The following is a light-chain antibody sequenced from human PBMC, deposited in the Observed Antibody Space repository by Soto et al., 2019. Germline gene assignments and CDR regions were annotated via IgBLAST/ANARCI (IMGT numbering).Light chain of an antibody. CDR3: AAWDDALNGYV. CDR1: SSNIGSNT. V-gene: IGLV1-44*01. CDR2: SNN. Sequence: QSVLTQPPSASGTPGQRVTISCSGSSSNIGSNTVNWYQQLPGTAPQLLIYSNNQRPSGVPDRFSGSKSGTSASLAISGLQSEDEADYYCAAWDDALNGYVVGTGTKLTVL. J-gene: IGLJ1*01.